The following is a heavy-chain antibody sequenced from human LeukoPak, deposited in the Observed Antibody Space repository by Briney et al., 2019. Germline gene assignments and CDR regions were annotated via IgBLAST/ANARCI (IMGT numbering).Heavy chain of an antibody. CDR3: ARYWDDPT. V-gene: IGHV3-30*03. Sequence: GGSLRLSCAASGFTFSSYDIHWVRQAPGKGLEWVAVISFDGNNKYYADSVKGRFTVSRDNSKNTVYVQMNSLRGEDTAVYYCARYWDDPTWGQGTLVTVSS. J-gene: IGHJ5*02. D-gene: IGHD1-1*01. CDR1: GFTFSSYD. CDR2: ISFDGNNK.